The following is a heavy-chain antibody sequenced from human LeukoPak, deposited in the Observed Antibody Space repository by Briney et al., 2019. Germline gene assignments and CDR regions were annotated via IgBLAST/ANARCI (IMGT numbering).Heavy chain of an antibody. CDR2: INTNTGNP. V-gene: IGHV7-4-1*02. Sequence: ASVKVSCKASGYTFTSYAMNWVRQAPGQGLEWMGRINTNTGNPTYAQGFTGRFVFSLDTSVSTAYLQISSLKAEDTAVYYCARVRGARGTFGYSSSWYEGFDPWGQGTLVTVSS. J-gene: IGHJ5*02. CDR3: ARVRGARGTFGYSSSWYEGFDP. D-gene: IGHD6-13*01. CDR1: GYTFTSYA.